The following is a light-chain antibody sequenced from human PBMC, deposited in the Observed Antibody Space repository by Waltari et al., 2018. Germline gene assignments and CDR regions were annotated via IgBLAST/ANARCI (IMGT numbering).Light chain of an antibody. J-gene: IGLJ2*01. CDR3: SSYRSSSTLVV. CDR1: TSDVGRGKF. V-gene: IGLV2-14*03. Sequence: SAPTQPASLSGSPVQSIPIPCTGTTSDVGRGKFVSCYQQYPGKVPKLLIYDVTNRPSGVSNCFSGSKSGSTASLTISGLQAEDEADYYCSSYRSSSTLVVFGGGTKLIVL. CDR2: DVT.